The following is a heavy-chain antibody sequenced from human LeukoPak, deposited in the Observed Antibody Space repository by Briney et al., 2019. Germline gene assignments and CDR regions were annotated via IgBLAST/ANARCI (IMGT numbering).Heavy chain of an antibody. CDR1: GFIFRNHG. CDR3: AKDDAWIQFGE. V-gene: IGHV3-23*01. Sequence: GGTLRLSCAASGFIFRNHGMNWVRQAPGKGLEWVSGISPRGDIKYYADSVRGRFSISRDNSNNMLYLEAISLRVDDTAVYYCAKDDAWIQFGEWSQGTLVTVSS. CDR2: ISPRGDIK. J-gene: IGHJ4*02. D-gene: IGHD5-24*01.